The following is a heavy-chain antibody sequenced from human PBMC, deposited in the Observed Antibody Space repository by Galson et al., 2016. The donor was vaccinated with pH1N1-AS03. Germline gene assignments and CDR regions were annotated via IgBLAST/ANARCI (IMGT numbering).Heavy chain of an antibody. CDR3: ARADGIVHY. J-gene: IGHJ4*02. V-gene: IGHV4-4*07. CDR2: VSTTGDT. D-gene: IGHD3-16*02. CDR1: GGSLGTYY. Sequence: SETLSLTCTVSGGSLGTYYWSWIRQPAGKALEWIGRVSTTGDTNYNPSLKNRVTMSVDTSKNQFSLKLNSVIAADTAVYYCARADGIVHYWGQGTLVTVSS.